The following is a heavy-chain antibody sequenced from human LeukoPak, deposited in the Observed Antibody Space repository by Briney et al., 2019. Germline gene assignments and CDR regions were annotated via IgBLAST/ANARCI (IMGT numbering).Heavy chain of an antibody. CDR2: INPNSGGT. CDR3: ARVPDYYGSGSSSNWFDP. J-gene: IGHJ5*02. CDR1: GYTFTGYY. D-gene: IGHD3-10*01. V-gene: IGHV1-2*02. Sequence: ASVEVSCKASGYTFTGYYMHWVRQAPGQGLEWMGWINPNSGGTNYAQKFQGRVTMTRDTSISTAYVELSRLRSDDTAVYYCARVPDYYGSGSSSNWFDPWGQGTLVTVSS.